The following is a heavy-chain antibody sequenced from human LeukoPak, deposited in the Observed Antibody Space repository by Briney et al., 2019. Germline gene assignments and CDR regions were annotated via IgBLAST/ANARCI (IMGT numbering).Heavy chain of an antibody. CDR1: GFTFSFYA. J-gene: IGHJ5*02. CDR3: AKAGGGGSWANWFDP. D-gene: IGHD2-15*01. Sequence: GGSLRLSCAASGFTFSFYAMSWVRQAPGKGLEWVSTISGSGTYYADSVKGRFTISRDNSKNTLYLQMNSLRAEDTAVYYCAKAGGGGSWANWFDPWGQGTLVTVSS. V-gene: IGHV3-23*01. CDR2: ISGSGT.